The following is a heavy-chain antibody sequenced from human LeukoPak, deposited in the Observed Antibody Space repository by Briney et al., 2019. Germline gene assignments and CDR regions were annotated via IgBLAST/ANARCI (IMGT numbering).Heavy chain of an antibody. V-gene: IGHV1-2*02. CDR2: INPNSGGT. CDR1: GYTFTGYY. D-gene: IGHD6-6*01. CDR3: ARCSSSSYYFDY. Sequence: ASVKVSCKASGYTFTGYYMHWVRQAPGQGLEWMGWINPNSGGTNYAQKFQGRVTMTRDTSISTAYMELSRLRSEDTAVYYCARCSSSSYYFDYWGQGTLVTVSS. J-gene: IGHJ4*02.